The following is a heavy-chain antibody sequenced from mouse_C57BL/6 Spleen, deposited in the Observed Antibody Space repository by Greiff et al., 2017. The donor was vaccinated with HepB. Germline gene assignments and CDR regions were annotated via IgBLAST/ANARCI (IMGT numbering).Heavy chain of an antibody. Sequence: QVQLQQSGAELVKPGASVKISCKASGYAFSSYWMNWVKQRPGKGLEWIGQIYPGDGDTNYNGKFKGKATLTADKSSSTAYMQLSSLTSEDSAVYFCARWGRGSPWYFDVWGTGTTVTVSS. D-gene: IGHD1-1*02. CDR1: GYAFSSYW. CDR3: ARWGRGSPWYFDV. J-gene: IGHJ1*03. V-gene: IGHV1-80*01. CDR2: IYPGDGDT.